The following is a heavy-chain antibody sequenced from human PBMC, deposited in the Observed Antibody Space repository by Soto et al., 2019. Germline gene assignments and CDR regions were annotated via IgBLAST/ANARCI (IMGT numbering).Heavy chain of an antibody. CDR3: ARPFGVAAAGPFDS. Sequence: QVQLQESGPGLVKPSQTLSLTCTVSGGSISSGGYYWSWIRQHPGKGLEWIGYIYYSGSTYYNPSLKSRVTISVDTSKHQCSLKLSSVTAADTAVYYCARPFGVAAAGPFDSWGQGTLVTVSS. V-gene: IGHV4-31*03. D-gene: IGHD6-13*01. J-gene: IGHJ4*02. CDR2: IYYSGST. CDR1: GGSISSGGYY.